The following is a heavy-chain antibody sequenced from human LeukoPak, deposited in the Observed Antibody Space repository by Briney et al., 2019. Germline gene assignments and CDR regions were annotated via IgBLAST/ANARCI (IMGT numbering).Heavy chain of an antibody. Sequence: ASVKVSCKASGYTFTSYGISWVRQAPGQGLEWMGWISAYNGNTNYAQKLQGRVTMTTDTSTSTAYMELSSLRSEDTAVYYCARENRSYYSSGWYGLNWFDPWGQGTLVTVSS. D-gene: IGHD6-19*01. CDR2: ISAYNGNT. J-gene: IGHJ5*02. CDR3: ARENRSYYSSGWYGLNWFDP. V-gene: IGHV1-18*01. CDR1: GYTFTSYG.